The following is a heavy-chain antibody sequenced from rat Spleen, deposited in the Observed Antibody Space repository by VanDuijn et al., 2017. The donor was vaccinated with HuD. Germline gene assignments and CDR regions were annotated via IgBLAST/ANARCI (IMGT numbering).Heavy chain of an antibody. CDR1: GFSLSSYH. V-gene: IGHV2-72*01. D-gene: IGHD1-2*01. J-gene: IGHJ3*01. CDR2: IWTGGNT. CDR3: ARHRRSSYIHEYFDY. Sequence: QVQLKESGPGLVQPSQTLSLTCTVSGFSLSSYHVSWIRQPPGKSLVWMGTIWTGGNTNYYSAVQSRLTISRDTSKSQVFLKMNSLQPEDTGTYYCARHRRSSYIHEYFDYWGQGTLVTVSS.